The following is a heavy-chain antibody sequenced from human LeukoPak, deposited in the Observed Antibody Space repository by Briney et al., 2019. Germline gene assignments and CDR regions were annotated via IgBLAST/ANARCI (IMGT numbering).Heavy chain of an antibody. J-gene: IGHJ3*02. CDR3: ARRPIRYSSYLPGPHDAFDI. Sequence: SEPLSLTCSVYGLYLSSYYCGCLRQPPGKGLARIGSIYYSESTYYNPSLKSRTTISVDTSKNQFSLNLSSVTAADTAVYYCARRPIRYSSYLPGPHDAFDIWGQGTMVTVSS. CDR2: IYYSEST. D-gene: IGHD6-19*01. V-gene: IGHV4-39*01. CDR1: GLYLSSYY.